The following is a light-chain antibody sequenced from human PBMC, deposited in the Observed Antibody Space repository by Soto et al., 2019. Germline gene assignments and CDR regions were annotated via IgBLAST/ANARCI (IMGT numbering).Light chain of an antibody. Sequence: EVVLTQSPGTLAFSPGERATLSCMASQSVSTSMGWYQQKPGQAPRLFIYGASNRATGVPEGFSGSGSGTDFTLTISRLEPEDFAVYYCQQYDRSPRTFGQGTKVDIK. CDR1: QSVSTS. J-gene: IGKJ1*01. CDR3: QQYDRSPRT. CDR2: GAS. V-gene: IGKV3-20*01.